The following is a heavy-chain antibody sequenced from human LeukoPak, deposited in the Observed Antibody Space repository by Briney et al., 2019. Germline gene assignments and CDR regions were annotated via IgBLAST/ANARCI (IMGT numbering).Heavy chain of an antibody. CDR2: INGIGGGT. Sequence: QSGGSLRLSCEASGFIFDDYALHWVRLAPGKGLEWVSGINGIGGGTAYAGSVKGRFTISRDNAKNSLYLQMNSLTFEDTALYFCAKWNRQPLVKGWFDSWGQGTLVTVS. CDR3: AKWNRQPLVKGWFDS. D-gene: IGHD6-13*01. CDR1: GFIFDDYA. J-gene: IGHJ5*01. V-gene: IGHV3-9*01.